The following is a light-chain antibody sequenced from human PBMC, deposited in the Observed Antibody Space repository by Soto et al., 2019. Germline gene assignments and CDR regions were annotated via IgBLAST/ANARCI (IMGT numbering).Light chain of an antibody. CDR2: SAS. V-gene: IGKV3-15*01. CDR1: QSVSSN. J-gene: IGKJ3*01. Sequence: EIVMTQSPATLSVSPGERATLSCRASQSVSSNLAWYQQKPGQAPRLLIYSASTRATGIPARFSGSGSGTDFTLTISTLQSEDFAVYYCQQYYHWPPFTFGPGTKVDIK. CDR3: QQYYHWPPFT.